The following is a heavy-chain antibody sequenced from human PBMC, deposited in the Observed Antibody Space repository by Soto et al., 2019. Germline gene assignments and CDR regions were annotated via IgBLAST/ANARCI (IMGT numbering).Heavy chain of an antibody. CDR2: IYPGDSDT. Sequence: GEYLKSSFKGSGYSFTSYWIGWVRQMTGKGLEWMGIIYPGDSDTRSSPPFQGQVTISADKSISTAYLQWSSLKASDTAMYYCPGVVEGRENWFDPWGQGTRVTVSP. CDR1: GYSFTSYW. D-gene: IGHD1-26*01. V-gene: IGHV5-51*01. J-gene: IGHJ5*02. CDR3: PGVVEGRENWFDP.